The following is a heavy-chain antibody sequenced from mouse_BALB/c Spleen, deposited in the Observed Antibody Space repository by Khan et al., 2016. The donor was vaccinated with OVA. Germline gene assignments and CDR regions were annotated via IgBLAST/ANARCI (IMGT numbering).Heavy chain of an antibody. J-gene: IGHJ4*01. CDR3: ARYAAMDY. Sequence: QVQLKQSGPGLVAPSQSLSITCTVSGFSLTDYGVNWVRQPPGKGLEWLGMIWGDGGTDYTSALTYRLSISEDNSKSQVFLKMNRLQTDDTARYYWARYAAMDYWGQGTSVTVSS. CDR2: IWGDGGT. V-gene: IGHV2-6-7*01. D-gene: IGHD2-14*01. CDR1: GFSLTDYG.